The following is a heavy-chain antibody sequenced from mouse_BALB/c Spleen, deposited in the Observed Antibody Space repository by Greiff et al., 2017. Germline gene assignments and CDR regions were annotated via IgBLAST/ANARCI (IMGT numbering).Heavy chain of an antibody. D-gene: IGHD1-2*01. CDR3: ARITTATYYAMDY. J-gene: IGHJ4*01. V-gene: IGHV3-2*02. CDR2: ISYSGST. CDR1: GYSITSDYA. Sequence: VQLKESGPGLVKPSQSLSLTCTVTGYSITSDYAWNWIRQFPGNKLEWMGYISYSGSTSYNPSLKSRISITRDTSKNQFFLQLNSVTTEDTATYYCARITTATYYAMDYWGQGTSVTVSS.